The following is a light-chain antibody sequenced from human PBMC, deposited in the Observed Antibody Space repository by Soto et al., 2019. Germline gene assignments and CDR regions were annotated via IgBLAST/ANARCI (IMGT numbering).Light chain of an antibody. CDR3: QYYNNWLAT. CDR2: AAS. CDR1: QTISNM. J-gene: IGKJ4*01. Sequence: EVVITQSAASLSVYQGDKVSLSCRANQTISNMLAWYQQKPGQAPRLLIYAASTRATGVSARFSGSGSGTEFTLTISSLQSEDFTIYYCQYYNNWLATFGGGTKVDIK. V-gene: IGKV3-15*01.